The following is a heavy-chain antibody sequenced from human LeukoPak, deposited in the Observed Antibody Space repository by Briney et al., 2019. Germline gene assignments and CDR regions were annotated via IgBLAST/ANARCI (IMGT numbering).Heavy chain of an antibody. CDR1: GFTFSSYA. CDR3: ARETYYDSSGYYNY. CDR2: ITSTSDTI. V-gene: IGHV3-48*01. Sequence: GGSLRLSCAASGFTFSSYAMNWVRQAPGEGLEWLSYITSTSDTIYYADSVKGRFTSSRDNAKNSLYLQMNSLRAEDTAVYYCARETYYDSSGYYNYWGQGTLVTVSS. J-gene: IGHJ4*02. D-gene: IGHD3-22*01.